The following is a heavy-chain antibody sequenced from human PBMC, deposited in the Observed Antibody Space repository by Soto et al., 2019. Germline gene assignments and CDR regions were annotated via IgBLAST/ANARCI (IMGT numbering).Heavy chain of an antibody. CDR1: GGSFSGYY. J-gene: IGHJ6*02. D-gene: IGHD3-3*01. Sequence: QVQLQQWGAGLLKPSETLSLTCAVYGGSFSGYYWSWIRQPPGKGLEWIGEINHSGSTNYNPSLKSRVTISVDTSKNQFSLKLSSVTAADTAVYYCARGGVRSPSGIDVWGQGTTVTVSS. V-gene: IGHV4-34*01. CDR2: INHSGST. CDR3: ARGGVRSPSGIDV.